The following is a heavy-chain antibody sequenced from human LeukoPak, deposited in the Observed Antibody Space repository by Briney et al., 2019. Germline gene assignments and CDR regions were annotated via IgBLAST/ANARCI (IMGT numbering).Heavy chain of an antibody. CDR3: ARRGYSYGYWHYYYYYMDV. V-gene: IGHV1-46*01. J-gene: IGHJ6*03. Sequence: ASVKVSCKASGYTFTSYYMHWVRQAPGQGREWMGIINPSGGSTSYAQKFQGRVTMTRDTSTSTVYMELSSLRSEDTAVYYCARRGYSYGYWHYYYYYMDVWGKETTVTISS. CDR1: GYTFTSYY. D-gene: IGHD5-18*01. CDR2: INPSGGST.